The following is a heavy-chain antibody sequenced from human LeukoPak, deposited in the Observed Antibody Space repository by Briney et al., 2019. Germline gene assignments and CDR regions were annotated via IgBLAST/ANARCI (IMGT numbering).Heavy chain of an antibody. V-gene: IGHV3-20*04. CDR1: GFIFTPYE. CDR2: INWSGGST. J-gene: IGHJ4*02. Sequence: GGSLRLSCAASGFIFTPYEMNWVRQAPGKGLEWVSGINWSGGSTGYADSVKGRFTISRDNTKNSLYLQMNSLRAEDTALYYCASGTTYYYGSGSPYWGQGTLVTVSS. D-gene: IGHD3-10*01. CDR3: ASGTTYYYGSGSPY.